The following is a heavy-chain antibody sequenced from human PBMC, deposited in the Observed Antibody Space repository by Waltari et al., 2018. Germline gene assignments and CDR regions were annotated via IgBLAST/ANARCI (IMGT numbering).Heavy chain of an antibody. CDR1: GYTLTGLS. V-gene: IGHV1-24*01. J-gene: IGHJ6*03. CDR2: IRPEDVEP. D-gene: IGHD2-15*01. CDR3: HLMARRSGVVAAATPSYYSYMDV. Sequence: QVQVVQSGAEVKKPGASVKVSCKVSGYTLTGLSMHWVRQVPGKGLGWMGRIRPEDVEPSKAEELRGRGTITDDTAIATASMALSSRRSQDTAVYYCHLMARRSGVVAAATPSYYSYMDVWGRGTTVTVSS.